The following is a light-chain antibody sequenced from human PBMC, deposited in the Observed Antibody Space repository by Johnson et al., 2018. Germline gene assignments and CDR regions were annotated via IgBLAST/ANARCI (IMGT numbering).Light chain of an antibody. Sequence: QSVLTQPPSVSAAPGQKVTISCSGSRSNIGNNYVSWYQQLPGTAPKLLIYENNKRPSGIPDRFSGSKSGTSATLGITGLQTGDEADYYCGTWDSSLSAGNVFGTGPKVTVL. V-gene: IGLV1-51*02. CDR1: RSNIGNNY. CDR3: GTWDSSLSAGNV. J-gene: IGLJ1*01. CDR2: ENN.